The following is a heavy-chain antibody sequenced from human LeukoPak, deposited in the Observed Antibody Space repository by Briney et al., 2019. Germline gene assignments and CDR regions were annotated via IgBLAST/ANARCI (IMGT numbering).Heavy chain of an antibody. V-gene: IGHV4-4*07. CDR3: ARKDGDY. J-gene: IGHJ4*02. Sequence: SETLSLTCTVSGASISAFHWTWFRQPAAKGLEWIGLIYSSGSTLFNPSLKSRVAMSVDLTKNQLSLKLTSVTAADTAMYYCARKDGDYWGRGTLVTVSS. CDR1: GASISAFH. CDR2: IYSSGST.